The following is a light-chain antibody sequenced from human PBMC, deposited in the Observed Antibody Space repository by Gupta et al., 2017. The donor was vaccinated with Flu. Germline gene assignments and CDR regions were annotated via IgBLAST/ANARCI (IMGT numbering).Light chain of an antibody. CDR1: SNDVGNYNL. V-gene: IGLV2-23*02. Sequence: PGQSITISCTGTSNDVGNYNLVSWYQQYPGKAPKVLIYEVSERPSGISDRFSGSKSGNTASLTISGLQAEDEGAYYCCSYAKSSPFWVFGGGT. CDR2: EVS. CDR3: CSYAKSSPFWV. J-gene: IGLJ3*02.